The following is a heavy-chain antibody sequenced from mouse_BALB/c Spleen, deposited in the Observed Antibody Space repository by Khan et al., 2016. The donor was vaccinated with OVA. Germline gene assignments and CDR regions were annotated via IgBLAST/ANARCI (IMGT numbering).Heavy chain of an antibody. CDR2: ISTYYGDA. CDR1: GYTFTDYA. D-gene: IGHD1-3*01. CDR3: ARGSGNSRFAY. J-gene: IGHJ3*01. Sequence: QVQLQQSGAELVRPGVSVKISCKGSGYTFTDYAMHWVKQSRAKSLEWIGVISTYYGDADYNQKFKGKATMTVDKSSSTAYMELARLTSEDSAIYYCARGSGNSRFAYWGQGTLVTVSA. V-gene: IGHV1S137*01.